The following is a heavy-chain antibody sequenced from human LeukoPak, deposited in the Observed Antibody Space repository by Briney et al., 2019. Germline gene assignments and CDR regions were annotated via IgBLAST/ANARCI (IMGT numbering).Heavy chain of an antibody. CDR2: IIPIFGTA. J-gene: IGHJ3*02. V-gene: IGHV1-69*01. D-gene: IGHD2-15*01. Sequence: SVTVSCKASGGTFSSYAISRVRQAPGQGLEWMGGIIPIFGTANYAQKFQGRVTITADESTSTAYMELSSLRSEDTAVYYCARVKDCSGGSCPLGAFDIWGQGTMVTVSS. CDR1: GGTFSSYA. CDR3: ARVKDCSGGSCPLGAFDI.